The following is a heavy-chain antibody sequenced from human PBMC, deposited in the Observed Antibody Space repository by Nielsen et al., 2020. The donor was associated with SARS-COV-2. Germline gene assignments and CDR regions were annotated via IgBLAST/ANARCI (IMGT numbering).Heavy chain of an antibody. D-gene: IGHD6-13*01. CDR1: GFLFSDYL. Sequence: GESLKIPCSASGFLFSDYLMSWVRQAPGKGLEWIAYITTAGSTIFYADSVKGRFPISRDNAKNSLYLQLNSLRAEDTALYHCATAVAAAGYAFDIWGQGTMVTVSS. J-gene: IGHJ3*02. CDR3: ATAVAAAGYAFDI. CDR2: ITTAGSTI. V-gene: IGHV3-11*01.